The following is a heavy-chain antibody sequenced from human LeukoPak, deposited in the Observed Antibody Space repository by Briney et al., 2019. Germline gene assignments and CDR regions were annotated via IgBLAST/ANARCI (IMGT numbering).Heavy chain of an antibody. Sequence: GGSLSLSCAASGFPFSSYWMNWVRQAPGKGLVWVSRIASDGSSTTYADSVKGRFSISRDNAKNTLYLQMNSLRVEDTAVYYCARGRPHGNDYWGQGTLVTVSS. J-gene: IGHJ4*02. D-gene: IGHD4-23*01. CDR2: IASDGSST. V-gene: IGHV3-74*01. CDR1: GFPFSSYW. CDR3: ARGRPHGNDY.